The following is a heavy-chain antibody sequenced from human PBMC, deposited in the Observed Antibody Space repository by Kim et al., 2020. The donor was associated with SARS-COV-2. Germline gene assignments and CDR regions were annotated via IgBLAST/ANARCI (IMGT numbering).Heavy chain of an antibody. CDR3: ARVHVLRYFDWPVRAGYYDYYGMDV. V-gene: IGHV2-70*01. J-gene: IGHJ6*02. Sequence: SGPTLVKPTQTLTLTCTFSGFSLSTSGMCVSWIRQPPGKALEWLALIDWDDDKYYSTSLKTRLTISKDTSKNQVVLTMTNMDPVDTATYYCARVHVLRYFDWPVRAGYYDYYGMDVWGQGTTVTVSS. D-gene: IGHD3-9*01. CDR2: IDWDDDK. CDR1: GFSLSTSGMC.